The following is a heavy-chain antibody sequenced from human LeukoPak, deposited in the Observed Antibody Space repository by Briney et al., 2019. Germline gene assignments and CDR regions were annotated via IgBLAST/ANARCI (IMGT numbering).Heavy chain of an antibody. D-gene: IGHD4-17*01. CDR3: AKDRHGDYSFDF. Sequence: GGSLRLSCAASGFTLSSYALNWVRQAPGKGLEWVSGISAGGGTTYFADSVKGRFTISRDNSKSTLYLQMNSLRAEDTAVYFCAKDRHGDYSFDFWGQGTLVTVSS. J-gene: IGHJ4*02. CDR2: ISAGGGTT. V-gene: IGHV3-23*01. CDR1: GFTLSSYA.